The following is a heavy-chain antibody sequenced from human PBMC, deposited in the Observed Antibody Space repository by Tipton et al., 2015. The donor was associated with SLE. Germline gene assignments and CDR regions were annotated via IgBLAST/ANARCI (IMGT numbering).Heavy chain of an antibody. CDR3: GKGLNFDFWSGFGMDV. J-gene: IGHJ6*02. D-gene: IGHD3-3*01. CDR1: GFTFNNYW. Sequence: GSLRLSCVASGFTFNNYWMNWVRQAPGKGLEWVSAIRGSGSGTYYADSVKGRFTISRDGSKNTLYLQMSSLRAEDTAIYYCGKGLNFDFWSGFGMDVWGQGTTVTLS. CDR2: IRGSGSGT. V-gene: IGHV3-23*01.